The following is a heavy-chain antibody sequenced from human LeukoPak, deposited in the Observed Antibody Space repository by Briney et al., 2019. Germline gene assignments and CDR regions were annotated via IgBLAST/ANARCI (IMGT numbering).Heavy chain of an antibody. CDR1: GFTFSSFW. J-gene: IGHJ6*03. CDR2: IKQDGSAK. Sequence: PGGSLRLSCAVSGFTFSSFWMSWVRQAPGKGLEWVANIKQDGSAKFYVDSVKGRFTISRDNAKNSLYLQMNSLRAEDTAVYYCARDTVRGERYMDVWGKGTTVTVSS. D-gene: IGHD3-10*01. CDR3: ARDTVRGERYMDV. V-gene: IGHV3-7*01.